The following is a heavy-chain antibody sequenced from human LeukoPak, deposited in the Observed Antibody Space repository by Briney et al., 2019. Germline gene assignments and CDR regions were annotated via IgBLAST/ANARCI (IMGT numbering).Heavy chain of an antibody. Sequence: PGGSLRLSCAASGFTFSSYAMHWVRQAPGKGLEWVAVISYDGSNKYYADSVKGRFTISRDNSKNTLYLQMNSLRAEDTAVYYCARDPQLYYYDSSGYQTRFDYWGQGTLVTVSS. CDR3: ARDPQLYYYDSSGYQTRFDY. CDR1: GFTFSSYA. CDR2: ISYDGSNK. V-gene: IGHV3-30-3*01. D-gene: IGHD3-22*01. J-gene: IGHJ4*02.